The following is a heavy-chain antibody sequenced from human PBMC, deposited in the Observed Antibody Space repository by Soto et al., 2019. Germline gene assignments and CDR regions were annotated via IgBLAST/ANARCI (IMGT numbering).Heavy chain of an antibody. V-gene: IGHV1-46*01. CDR2: INPSGGST. J-gene: IGHJ6*02. Sequence: ASVKVSCKASGYTFTSYYMHWVRQAPGQGLEWMGIINPSGGSTSYAQKFQGRVTMTRDTSTSTVYMELSSLRSEDTAVYYCARGYGIVGATDTAAYYYYGMDVWGQGTTVTVSS. CDR1: GYTFTSYY. D-gene: IGHD1-26*01. CDR3: ARGYGIVGATDTAAYYYYGMDV.